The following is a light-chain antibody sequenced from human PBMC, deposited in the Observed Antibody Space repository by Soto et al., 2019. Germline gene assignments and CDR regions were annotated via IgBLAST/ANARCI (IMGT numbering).Light chain of an antibody. CDR1: ESVDSSY. V-gene: IGKV3-20*01. Sequence: EIVLTQSPGTLSLSPGERATLSCRASESVDSSYLAWYQQQPGQAPRLLMYAAGTRATGIPDRFSGSGSGTDFTLTISRLEPEDYAVYYCQQYGSSPRTFGQGTQLEIK. J-gene: IGKJ2*01. CDR2: AAG. CDR3: QQYGSSPRT.